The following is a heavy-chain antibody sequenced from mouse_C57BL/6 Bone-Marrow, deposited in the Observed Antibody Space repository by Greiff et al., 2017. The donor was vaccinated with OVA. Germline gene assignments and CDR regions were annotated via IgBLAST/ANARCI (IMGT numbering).Heavy chain of an antibody. CDR1: GYTFTSYW. D-gene: IGHD2-2*01. J-gene: IGHJ2*01. Sequence: QVQLKQPGAELVKPGASVKLSCKASGYTFTSYWMHWVKQRPGRGLEWIGRIDPNSGGTNYNEKFKSKATLTVDKSSSTAYMQLSSLTSEDSAVYYCARGLWLRQYYFDYWGQGTTLTVSS. CDR2: IDPNSGGT. CDR3: ARGLWLRQYYFDY. V-gene: IGHV1-62-3*01.